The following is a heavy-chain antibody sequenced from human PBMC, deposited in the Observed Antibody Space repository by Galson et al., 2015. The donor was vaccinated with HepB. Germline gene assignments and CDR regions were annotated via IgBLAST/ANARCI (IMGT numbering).Heavy chain of an antibody. CDR2: IGIERPTT. D-gene: IGHD3-9*01. CDR3: AKEFTDFDSAGDAFDV. V-gene: IGHV3-23*01. CDR1: GFMFRRYA. J-gene: IGHJ3*01. Sequence: SLRLSCAASGFMFRRYALAWVRQAPGKGLEWVSVIGIERPTTFYSDSVRGRFTISRDDSSNTLHLQMNSLRAADTAVYYCAKEFTDFDSAGDAFDVWGQGTMVTVSS.